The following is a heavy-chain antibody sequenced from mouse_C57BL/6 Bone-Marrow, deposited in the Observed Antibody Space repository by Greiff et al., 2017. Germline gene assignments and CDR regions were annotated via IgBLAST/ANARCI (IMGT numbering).Heavy chain of an antibody. CDR3: ASPGFAY. Sequence: VQLQQSGAELVKPGASVKLSCKASGYTFTSYWMQWVKQRPGQGLEWIGEIDPSDSYTNYNQKFKGKATLTVDTSSSTAYMQLSSLTSEDSAVYYCASPGFAYWGQGTLVTVSA. CDR1: GYTFTSYW. V-gene: IGHV1-50*01. CDR2: IDPSDSYT. J-gene: IGHJ3*01.